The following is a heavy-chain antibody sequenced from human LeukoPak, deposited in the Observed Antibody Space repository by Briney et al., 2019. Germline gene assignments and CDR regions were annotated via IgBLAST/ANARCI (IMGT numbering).Heavy chain of an antibody. CDR1: GFTFSSYA. V-gene: IGHV3-23*01. CDR2: ISGSGGST. J-gene: IGHJ6*02. Sequence: GGSLRLSCAASGFTFSSYAMSWVRQAPGKGLEWVSAISGSGGSTYYADSVKGRFTISRDNSKNTLYLQMNSLRAEDTAVYYCAKPNQFDSYLNYYYGMDVWGQGTTVTVSS. D-gene: IGHD2-15*01. CDR3: AKPNQFDSYLNYYYGMDV.